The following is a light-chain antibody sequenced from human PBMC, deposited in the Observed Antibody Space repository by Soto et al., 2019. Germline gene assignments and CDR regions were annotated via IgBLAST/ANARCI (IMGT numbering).Light chain of an antibody. CDR2: DVS. Sequence: ENVLTQSPVTLSLSLGERATLSCRASQSVSGYLAWYQQIPGQAPRLLIYDVSQRAPGIPARFTGSGSGTDFTLTISRLEPEDFAVYYCQDRSNWPLFPFGRGPKVDI. V-gene: IGKV3-11*01. J-gene: IGKJ4*01. CDR3: QDRSNWPLFP. CDR1: QSVSGY.